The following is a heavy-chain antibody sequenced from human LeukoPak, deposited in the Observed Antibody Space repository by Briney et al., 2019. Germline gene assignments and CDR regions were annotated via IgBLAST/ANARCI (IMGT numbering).Heavy chain of an antibody. CDR2: IIPIFGTA. D-gene: IGHD5-18*01. CDR1: GGTFSSYA. V-gene: IGHV1-69*13. J-gene: IGHJ6*02. Sequence: SVKVSCKASGGTFSSYAISWVRQAPGQRLEWMGGIIPIFGTANCAQKFQGRVTITADESTSTAYMELSSLRSEDTAVYYCARKNVDTAMAQTYYYGMDVWGQGTTVTVSS. CDR3: ARKNVDTAMAQTYYYGMDV.